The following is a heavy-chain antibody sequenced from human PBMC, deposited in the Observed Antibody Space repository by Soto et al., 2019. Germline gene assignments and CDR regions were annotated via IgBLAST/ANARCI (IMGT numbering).Heavy chain of an antibody. D-gene: IGHD4-17*01. CDR1: GGSISSDGYY. J-gene: IGHJ4*02. CDR2: IFNSGGP. Sequence: QVQLQESGPGLVKPSQTLSLTCTVSGGSISSDGYYWNWIRQHPGEGLEWIGYIFNSGGPYYNPSLKSRLTMSVDTSKSQFSLELRSVTAADTAVYYCARGRNGDTFDYWGQGTLVTVSS. CDR3: ARGRNGDTFDY. V-gene: IGHV4-31*03.